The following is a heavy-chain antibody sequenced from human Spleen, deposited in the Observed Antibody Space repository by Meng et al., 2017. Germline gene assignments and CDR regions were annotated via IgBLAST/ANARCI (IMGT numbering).Heavy chain of an antibody. CDR2: INHRGNT. V-gene: IGHV4-34*01. D-gene: IGHD4-11*01. J-gene: IGHJ4*02. CDR1: GGSLSGYY. CDR3: ARGPTTVAHDFDY. Sequence: QGQLQQWGAGLLKPSETLSLTCAVYGGSLSGYYWRWIRQPPGKGLEWIGEINHRGNTNYNSFLESRVTISVDTSQNSLSLKLSSVTAADSAVYYCARGPTTVAHDFDYWGQGTLVTVSS.